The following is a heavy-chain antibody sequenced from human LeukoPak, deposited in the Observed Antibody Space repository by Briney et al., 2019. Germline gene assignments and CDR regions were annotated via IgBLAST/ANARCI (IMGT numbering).Heavy chain of an antibody. Sequence: PSETLSLTCTVSGGSISNYWTWIRQPAGKGLEWIGRIYDNGDTNYNPSPKSRVSMSVDTSKNQFSLRLTSVTAADTAVYFCARATLDMFLNEAYHFDFWGQGTLVTVSS. CDR2: IYDNGDT. CDR3: ARATLDMFLNEAYHFDF. V-gene: IGHV4-4*07. CDR1: GGSISNY. D-gene: IGHD2/OR15-2a*01. J-gene: IGHJ4*02.